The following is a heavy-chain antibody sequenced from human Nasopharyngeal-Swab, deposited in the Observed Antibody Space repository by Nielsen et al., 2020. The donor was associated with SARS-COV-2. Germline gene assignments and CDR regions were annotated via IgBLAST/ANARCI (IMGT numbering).Heavy chain of an antibody. CDR1: GFTFSHYA. D-gene: IGHD1-26*01. CDR3: ARADRGGSYFSEYYYYMDV. CDR2: ILYDGSDK. Sequence: GSLRLSCAASGFTFSHYAMHWVRQAPGKGLEWVAVILYDGSDKNYADSVKGRFTISRDNSKNTLYLQMNSLRAEDTAVYYCARADRGGSYFSEYYYYMDVWGKGTTVTVSS. J-gene: IGHJ6*03. V-gene: IGHV3-30*03.